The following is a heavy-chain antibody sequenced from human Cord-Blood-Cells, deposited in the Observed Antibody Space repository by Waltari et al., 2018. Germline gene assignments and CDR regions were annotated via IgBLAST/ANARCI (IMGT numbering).Heavy chain of an antibody. J-gene: IGHJ3*02. Sequence: QLQLQESGPGLVKPSETLSLTCTVSGGSISSSSYYWGWIRQPPGKGLEWIGSIYYSGGTYYNPSLKSRVTISVDTSKNQFSLKLSSVTAADTAVYYCATRPIGGGAFDIWGQGTMVTVSS. CDR2: IYYSGGT. CDR1: GGSISSSSYY. CDR3: ATRPIGGGAFDI. V-gene: IGHV4-39*01. D-gene: IGHD3-16*01.